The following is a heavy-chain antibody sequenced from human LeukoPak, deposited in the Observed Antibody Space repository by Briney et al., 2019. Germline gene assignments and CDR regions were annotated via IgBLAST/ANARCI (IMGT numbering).Heavy chain of an antibody. J-gene: IGHJ3*02. CDR1: GFTFSTYA. D-gene: IGHD3-10*01. CDR2: VSKDGNTK. Sequence: PGGSLRLSCVASGFTFSTYAIHWVRQAPGKGLEWVAVVSKDGNTKYYADSVKGRFTISRDNSKNTLYLQMNSLGAEDTSVYYCARGIQPPKYYGSGSDTFDIWGQGTMVTVSS. V-gene: IGHV3-30*04. CDR3: ARGIQPPKYYGSGSDTFDI.